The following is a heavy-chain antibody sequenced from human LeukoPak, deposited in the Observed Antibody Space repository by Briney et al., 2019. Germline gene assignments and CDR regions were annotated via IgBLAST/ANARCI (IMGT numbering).Heavy chain of an antibody. CDR1: GFTFDDYA. Sequence: PGGSLRLSCAASGFTFDDYAMHWVRQAPGKGLEWVSLISWDGGDTYYADSVKGRFTISRDNSKESLFLQMNSLRVEDTALYYCAKDVTSGYYLDYWGQGTLVTVSS. CDR3: AKDVTSGYYLDY. V-gene: IGHV3-43D*03. CDR2: ISWDGGDT. J-gene: IGHJ4*02. D-gene: IGHD3-22*01.